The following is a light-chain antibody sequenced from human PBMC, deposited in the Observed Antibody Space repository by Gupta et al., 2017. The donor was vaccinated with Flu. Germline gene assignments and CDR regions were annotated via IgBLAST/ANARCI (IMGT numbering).Light chain of an antibody. CDR2: WAS. J-gene: IGKJ1*01. V-gene: IGKV4-1*01. CDR3: QQYYSTPST. Sequence: SLGVWAAGDSKFSQSVSPSSNSKNDLALFQQKPGQAPKLLIYWASTRESGVPDRFSCSGSGTEFTLTISSLQAEDVAVYFCQQYYSTPSTFGQGTKVEIK. CDR1: QSVSPSSNSKND.